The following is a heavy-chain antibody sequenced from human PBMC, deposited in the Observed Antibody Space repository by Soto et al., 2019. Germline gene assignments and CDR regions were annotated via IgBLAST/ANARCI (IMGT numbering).Heavy chain of an antibody. V-gene: IGHV3-74*01. D-gene: IGHD1-26*01. CDR3: ARGGSLNWYFDL. J-gene: IGHJ2*01. Sequence: EVQLVESGGGLVQPGGSLRLSCAASVFTFSSYWMHWVRQAPGKGLVWVSRINSDGSSTSYADSVKGRFTISRDNAKNTLYLQMNSLRAEDTAVYYCARGGSLNWYFDLWGRGTLVTVSS. CDR1: VFTFSSYW. CDR2: INSDGSST.